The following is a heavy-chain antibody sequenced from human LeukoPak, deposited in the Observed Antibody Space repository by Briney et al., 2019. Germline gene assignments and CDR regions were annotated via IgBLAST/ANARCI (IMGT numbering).Heavy chain of an antibody. D-gene: IGHD6-13*01. J-gene: IGHJ4*02. V-gene: IGHV3-7*01. CDR1: GFTFSDQW. CDR3: ARDLLGIAAAGPLDY. Sequence: GGSLRLSCAASGFTFSDQWMTWVRQAPGKGLEWVANIKQDGSKEHYVDSVKGRFTISRDSAKNSVYLQMNSLRAEDTAVYYCARDLLGIAAAGPLDYWGQGTLVTVSS. CDR2: IKQDGSKE.